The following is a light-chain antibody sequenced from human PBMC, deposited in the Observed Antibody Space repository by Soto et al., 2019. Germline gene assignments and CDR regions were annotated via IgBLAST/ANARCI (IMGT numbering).Light chain of an antibody. CDR2: RAS. Sequence: EIVLTQSPGTLSLSPGERATLSCRASQSVSSIYLAWYQQKPGQAPRLLIYRASNRATGIPDRFSDSGSGTDFTLTISRREPEDFAVYYCQQYGGSPPYTFGQGTKLEIK. CDR1: QSVSSIY. V-gene: IGKV3-20*01. CDR3: QQYGGSPPYT. J-gene: IGKJ2*01.